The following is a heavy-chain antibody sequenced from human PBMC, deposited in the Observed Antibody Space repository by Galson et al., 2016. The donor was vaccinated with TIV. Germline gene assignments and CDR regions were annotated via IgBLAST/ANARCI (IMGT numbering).Heavy chain of an antibody. CDR2: MSSGGSL. CDR1: ALTVSDNY. CDR3: TRERRFCGNNCYITYYYGMDV. J-gene: IGHJ6*02. V-gene: IGHV3-66*02. D-gene: IGHD2-21*01. Sequence: SLRLSCAASALTVSDNYMTWVRQAPGKGLEWVAIMSSGGSLNYADFVRGRFTVSRDNSKNTLYLQMNRLRTDDTAIYYCTRERRFCGNNCYITYYYGMDVWGQGTTVTVSS.